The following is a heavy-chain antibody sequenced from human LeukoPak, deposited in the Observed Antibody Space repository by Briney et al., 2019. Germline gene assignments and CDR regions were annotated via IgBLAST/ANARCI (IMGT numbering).Heavy chain of an antibody. V-gene: IGHV4-34*01. J-gene: IGHJ5*02. CDR2: INHSGST. CDR1: GGSFSGYY. CDR3: ARGRWFDA. Sequence: PSETLSLTCAVYGGSFSGYYWSWIRQPPGKGLEWIGEINHSGSTNYNPSLKSRVTISVDTSKNQFSLKLSSVTAADTAVYYCARGRWFDAWREGTLVTVPS.